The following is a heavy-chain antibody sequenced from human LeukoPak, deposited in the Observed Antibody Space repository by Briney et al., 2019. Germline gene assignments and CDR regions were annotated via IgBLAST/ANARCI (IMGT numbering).Heavy chain of an antibody. J-gene: IGHJ4*02. D-gene: IGHD3-9*01. CDR3: AKGRTNYDILTGYYPFDY. Sequence: QPGGSLRLSCTASGLTFSTSGFNWVRQAPGKGLEWVSAISGSGGSTYYADSVKGRFTISRDNSKNTLYLQMNSLRAEDTAVYYCAKGRTNYDILTGYYPFDYWGQGTLVTVSS. CDR2: ISGSGGST. V-gene: IGHV3-23*01. CDR1: GLTFSTSG.